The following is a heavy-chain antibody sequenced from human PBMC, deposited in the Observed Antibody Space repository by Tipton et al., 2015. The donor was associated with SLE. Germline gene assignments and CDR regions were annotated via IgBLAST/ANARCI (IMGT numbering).Heavy chain of an antibody. CDR1: GGSISSGYYY. Sequence: LRLSCTVSGGSISSGYYYWSWIRQPAGKGLEWIGRIYTSGSTNYNPSLESRVPISIDTSNNQFSLNLNSVTAADTAVFYCARYGGYIFDIWGQGTMVTVSS. CDR2: IYTSGST. V-gene: IGHV4-61*02. D-gene: IGHD5-12*01. J-gene: IGHJ3*02. CDR3: ARYGGYIFDI.